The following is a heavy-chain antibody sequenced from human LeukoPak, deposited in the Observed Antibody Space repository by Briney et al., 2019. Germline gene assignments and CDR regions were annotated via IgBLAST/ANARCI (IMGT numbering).Heavy chain of an antibody. CDR1: GFTFSSSW. J-gene: IGHJ5*02. V-gene: IGHV3-15*01. CDR3: RAGVGKTDHASGGEDTVDSLP. CDR2: VRKTANGETK. D-gene: IGHD3-16*01. Sequence: PGGSLSLSCAASGFTFSSSWMSWVRQAPGKGLEWVGRVRKTANGETKDSAAPVRGIFIISRDDSNSMVYLQMNRLDTEDTAISYWRAGVGKTDHASGGEDTVDSLPW.